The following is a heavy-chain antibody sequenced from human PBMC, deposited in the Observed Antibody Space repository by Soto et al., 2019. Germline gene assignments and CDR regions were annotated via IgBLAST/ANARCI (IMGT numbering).Heavy chain of an antibody. J-gene: IGHJ4*02. V-gene: IGHV4-34*01. CDR3: ARAFRRNRTQGY. D-gene: IGHD2-21*01. Sequence: PSETLSLTCAVYGGSFSGYYWSWIRQPPGKGLEWIGEINHSGSTNYNPSLKSRVTISVDTSKNQFSLKLSSVTAADTAVYYCARAFRRNRTQGYWGQGTLVTVSS. CDR2: INHSGST. CDR1: GGSFSGYY.